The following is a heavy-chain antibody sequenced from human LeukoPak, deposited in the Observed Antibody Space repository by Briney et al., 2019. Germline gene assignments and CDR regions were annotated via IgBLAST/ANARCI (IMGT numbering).Heavy chain of an antibody. Sequence: GASVKVSCKASGYTFTSYGISWVRQAPGQGPEWMGVISPSGGSTTYAQKFQGRVTLTRDMSTSTDYLELSSLRSDDTAVYYCASASGSYGYYWGQGTLVTVSS. V-gene: IGHV1-46*01. CDR1: GYTFTSYG. D-gene: IGHD1-26*01. CDR2: ISPSGGST. J-gene: IGHJ4*02. CDR3: ASASGSYGYY.